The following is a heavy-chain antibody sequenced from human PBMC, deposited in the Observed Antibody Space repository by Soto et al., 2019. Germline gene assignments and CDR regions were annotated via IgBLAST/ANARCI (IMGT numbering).Heavy chain of an antibody. CDR3: ASPHEDSSGWHFDY. V-gene: IGHV3-53*04. D-gene: IGHD6-19*01. CDR1: GFTVSSNY. J-gene: IGHJ4*02. Sequence: GGSLRLSCAASGFTVSSNYMSWVRQAPGKGLEWVSVIYSGGSTYYADSVKGRFTISRHNSKNTLYLQMNSLRAEDTAVYYCASPHEDSSGWHFDYWGQGTLVTVSS. CDR2: IYSGGST.